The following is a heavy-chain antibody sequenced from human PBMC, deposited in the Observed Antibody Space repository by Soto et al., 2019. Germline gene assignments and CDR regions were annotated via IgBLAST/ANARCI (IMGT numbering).Heavy chain of an antibody. CDR1: GFTFTNYA. V-gene: IGHV3-23*01. CDR3: AKATRGQCIGAHCYGFDF. CDR2: VIGTGIDT. D-gene: IGHD2-15*01. J-gene: IGHJ4*02. Sequence: EVQLLESGGGLVQPGGSLRLSCAASGFTFTNYAMNWVRHSPGKGLEWVASVIGTGIDTYHAASVKGRFTISRDNSRNTMYLEMNRLRAEDTAMSHCAKATRGQCIGAHCYGFDFWRQGILVTV.